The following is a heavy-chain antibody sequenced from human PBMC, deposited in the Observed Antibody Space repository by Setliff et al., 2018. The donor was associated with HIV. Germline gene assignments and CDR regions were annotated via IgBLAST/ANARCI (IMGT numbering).Heavy chain of an antibody. V-gene: IGHV4-39*01. Sequence: PSETLSLTCTVSGDSINSGHYYWGWIRQPPGKGLEWIGNILNGETTFYNPSLKNRVTIPVDTSKNQFSLRLASVTAADTAVYHCARPHSGRGGGAWFDPWGHGTLVTVSS. D-gene: IGHD6-19*01. CDR2: ILNGETT. J-gene: IGHJ5*02. CDR3: ARPHSGRGGGAWFDP. CDR1: GDSINSGHYY.